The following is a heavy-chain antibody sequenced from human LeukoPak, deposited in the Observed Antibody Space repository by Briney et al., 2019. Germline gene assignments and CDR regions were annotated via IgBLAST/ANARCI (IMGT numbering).Heavy chain of an antibody. Sequence: GGSLRLSCAASGFTFSSYWMSWVSQAPGKGLEWVANIKQDGSEKYYVDSVKGRFTISRDNAKNSLYLQMNSLRAEDTAVYYCAGVGGSYSHDAFDIWGQGTMVTVSS. CDR3: AGVGGSYSHDAFDI. CDR1: GFTFSSYW. J-gene: IGHJ3*02. CDR2: IKQDGSEK. D-gene: IGHD1-26*01. V-gene: IGHV3-7*01.